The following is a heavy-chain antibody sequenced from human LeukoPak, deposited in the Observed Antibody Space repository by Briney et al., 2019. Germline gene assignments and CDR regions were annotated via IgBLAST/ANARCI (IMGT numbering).Heavy chain of an antibody. V-gene: IGHV1-2*02. CDR3: ARSSTSRLGGDY. CDR2: INPNSGGT. Sequence: ASVKVSCKASGYTFTGYYMHWVRQDPGQGLEWMGWINPNSGGTNYAQKFQGRVTMTRDTSISTAYMELSRLRSDDTAVYYCARSSTSRLGGDYWGQGTLVTVSS. CDR1: GYTFTGYY. J-gene: IGHJ4*02. D-gene: IGHD2-2*01.